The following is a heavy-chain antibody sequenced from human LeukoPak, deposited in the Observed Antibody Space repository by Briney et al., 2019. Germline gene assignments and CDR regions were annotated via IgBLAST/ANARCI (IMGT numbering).Heavy chain of an antibody. Sequence: SETLSLTCAVYGGSFSGFYWTWIRQSPGKGLQWIGEINHSGSTNYNPSFKSRVTISVDTSKNQFSLKLSSVTAADTAVYYCARDVRWVDYWGQGTLVTVSS. CDR3: ARDVRWVDY. CDR1: GGSFSGFY. V-gene: IGHV4-34*01. J-gene: IGHJ4*02. CDR2: INHSGST. D-gene: IGHD4-23*01.